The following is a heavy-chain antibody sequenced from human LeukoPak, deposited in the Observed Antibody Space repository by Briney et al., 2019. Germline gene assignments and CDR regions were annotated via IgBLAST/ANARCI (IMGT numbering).Heavy chain of an antibody. J-gene: IGHJ4*02. D-gene: IGHD2-2*01. CDR3: ARGRGPTRALEKDIVVVPAEVGFDY. Sequence: SGTLSLTCAVYGGSFSGYYWSWIRQPPGKGLEWIGEINHSGSTNYNPSLKSRVTISVDTSKNQFSLKLSSVTAADTAVYYCARGRGPTRALEKDIVVVPAEVGFDYWGQGTLVTVSS. CDR1: GGSFSGYY. CDR2: INHSGST. V-gene: IGHV4-34*01.